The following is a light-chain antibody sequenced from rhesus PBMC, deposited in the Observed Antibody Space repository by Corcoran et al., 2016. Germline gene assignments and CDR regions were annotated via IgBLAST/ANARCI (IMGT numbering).Light chain of an antibody. CDR2: AAS. V-gene: IGKV1-74*01. CDR1: ENVNNY. Sequence: DIQMTQSPSSLSASVGDRFTITCRASENVNNYLHWYQQKPGKAPMLLIDAASTLQSGDPSRVSGSGSGTDYTFTVRSLPPEHVATYSSQHCYDTQLTFGGGTKVEIK. CDR3: QHCYDTQLT. J-gene: IGKJ4*01.